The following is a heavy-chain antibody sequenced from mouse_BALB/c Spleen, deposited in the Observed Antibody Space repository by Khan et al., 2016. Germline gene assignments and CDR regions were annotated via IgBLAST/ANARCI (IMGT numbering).Heavy chain of an antibody. Sequence: EVKLLESGGGLVQPGGSLKLSCAASGFDFSRYWMSWVRQAPGKGLEWIGEINPDSCTTNYKPSLKDKFIISSDNAKHTLYLQMSKVRSEATALYYCAKLGYNGYFDYWGQGTTLTVSS. D-gene: IGHD2-14*01. J-gene: IGHJ2*01. CDR3: AKLGYNGYFDY. CDR2: INPDSCTT. CDR1: GFDFSRYW. V-gene: IGHV4-1*02.